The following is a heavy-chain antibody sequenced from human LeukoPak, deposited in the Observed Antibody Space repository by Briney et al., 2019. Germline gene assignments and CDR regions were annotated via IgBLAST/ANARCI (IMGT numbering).Heavy chain of an antibody. CDR3: AKSAKDHGDYVYYYYYGMDV. Sequence: GGSLRLSCAASGFTFSSYGMHWVRQAPGKGLEWVAVILYDGSNKYYADSVKGRFTISRDNSKNTLYLQMNSLRAEDTAVYYCAKSAKDHGDYVYYYYYGMDVWGQGTTVTVSS. D-gene: IGHD4-17*01. V-gene: IGHV3-30*18. CDR1: GFTFSSYG. J-gene: IGHJ6*02. CDR2: ILYDGSNK.